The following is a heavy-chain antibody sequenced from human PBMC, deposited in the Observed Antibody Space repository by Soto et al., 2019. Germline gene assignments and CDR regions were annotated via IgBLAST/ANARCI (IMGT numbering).Heavy chain of an antibody. Sequence: LGESLKISCKGSGYSFTSYWISWVRQMPGKGLEWMGRIDPSDSYTNYSPSFQGHVTISADKSISTAYLQWSSLKASDTAMYYCARQGSRNYDILTGYYYYYGMDVWGQGTTVTVSS. V-gene: IGHV5-10-1*01. CDR3: ARQGSRNYDILTGYYYYYGMDV. CDR2: IDPSDSYT. CDR1: GYSFTSYW. J-gene: IGHJ6*02. D-gene: IGHD3-9*01.